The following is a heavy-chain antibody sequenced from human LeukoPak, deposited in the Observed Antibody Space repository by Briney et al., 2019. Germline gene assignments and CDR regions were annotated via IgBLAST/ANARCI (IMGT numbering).Heavy chain of an antibody. J-gene: IGHJ4*02. CDR1: GFTYSSLA. CDR3: AKRTTGTFDY. Sequence: PGGSLRLSCTASGFTYSSLAMSWVSQAPEKGLEWVSTITGNTFYADSVKGRFTISRDNSKNTVYLQMNSLRADDTALYYCAKRTTGTFDYGGQGTPVTVSS. CDR2: ITGNT. V-gene: IGHV3-23*01. D-gene: IGHD1-1*01.